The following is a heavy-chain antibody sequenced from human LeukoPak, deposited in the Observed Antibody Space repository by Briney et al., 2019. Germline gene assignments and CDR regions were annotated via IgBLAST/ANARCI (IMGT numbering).Heavy chain of an antibody. V-gene: IGHV4-39*02. J-gene: IGHJ4*02. CDR2: MYYSGST. D-gene: IGHD6-6*01. CDR1: GGSFTSSSFY. CDR3: AKEDLNIAARRPFDY. Sequence: SETLSLTCSVSGGSFTSSSFYWGWIRQPPGKGLEWIGSMYYSGSTYYNPSLKSRVTISVDTSKNQLSLKLSSVIATDTAVYYCAKEDLNIAARRPFDYWGQGTLVTVSS.